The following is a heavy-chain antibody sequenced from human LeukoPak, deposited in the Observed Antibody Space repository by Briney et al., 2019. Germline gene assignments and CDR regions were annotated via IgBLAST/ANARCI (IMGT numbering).Heavy chain of an antibody. D-gene: IGHD2-21*02. CDR1: GGSFSGYY. CDR3: ARSSLVTARGSLFQH. CDR2: INHSGST. J-gene: IGHJ1*01. V-gene: IGHV4-34*01. Sequence: SETLSITCALYGGSFSGYYWRWIRQPPGKGLEWLGEINHSGSTNYNPSLKSRVTISVDTSKNQFSLKLSSVTAADTAVYHCARSSLVTARGSLFQHWGQGTLVTVSS.